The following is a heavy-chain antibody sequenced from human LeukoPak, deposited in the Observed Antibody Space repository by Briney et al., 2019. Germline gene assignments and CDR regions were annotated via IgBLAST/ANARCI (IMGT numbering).Heavy chain of an antibody. J-gene: IGHJ4*02. CDR1: GSTFSSYA. CDR2: ITGSGDGT. V-gene: IGHV3-23*01. Sequence: GGSLRPSCAPSGSTFSSYAMRWVRQSPEKGPEWVSSITGSGDGTYYADSVRGRFTISRDNSKNTLYLQMNSLRAEDTAVYFCVKGFVHPTYYFEYWGQGTLVTVSS. CDR3: VKGFVHPTYYFEY. D-gene: IGHD3-10*01.